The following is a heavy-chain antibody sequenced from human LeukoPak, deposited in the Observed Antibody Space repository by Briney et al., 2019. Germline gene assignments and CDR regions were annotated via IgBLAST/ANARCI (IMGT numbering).Heavy chain of an antibody. CDR1: GFTFSSYA. J-gene: IGHJ3*02. CDR3: ARRLYGGPPGAFDI. D-gene: IGHD4-23*01. Sequence: TGGSLRLSCAASGFTFSSYAMSWVRQAPGKGLEWVSAISGGGGNTYYADSVKGRFTISRDNAKNSLYLQMNSLRAEDTAVYYCARRLYGGPPGAFDIWGQGTMVTVSS. V-gene: IGHV3-23*01. CDR2: ISGGGGNT.